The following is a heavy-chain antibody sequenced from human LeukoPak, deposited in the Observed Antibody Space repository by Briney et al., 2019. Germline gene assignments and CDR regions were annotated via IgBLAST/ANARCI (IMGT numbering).Heavy chain of an antibody. CDR1: GYTFTSYY. V-gene: IGHV1-46*03. CDR2: INPSGGST. Sequence: ASVKVSCKASGYTFTSYYMHWVRQAPGQGLEWMGIINPSGGSTSYAQKFQGRVTMTRDTSTSTVYMELSSLRSEDTAVYYCAREVDDYGDYGVPPLLNYFDYWGQGTLATVSS. J-gene: IGHJ4*02. CDR3: AREVDDYGDYGVPPLLNYFDY. D-gene: IGHD4-17*01.